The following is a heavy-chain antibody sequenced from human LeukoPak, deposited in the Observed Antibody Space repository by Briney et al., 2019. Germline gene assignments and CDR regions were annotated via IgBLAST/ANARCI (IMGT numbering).Heavy chain of an antibody. V-gene: IGHV1-69*13. CDR1: GGTFSSYA. Sequence: GASVKVSCKASGGTFSSYAISWVRQAPEQGLEWMGGIIPIFGTANYAQKFQGRVTITADESTSTGYMELSSLRSEDTAVYYCASKRGYSYGLDYWGQGTLVTVSS. D-gene: IGHD5-18*01. CDR2: IIPIFGTA. CDR3: ASKRGYSYGLDY. J-gene: IGHJ4*02.